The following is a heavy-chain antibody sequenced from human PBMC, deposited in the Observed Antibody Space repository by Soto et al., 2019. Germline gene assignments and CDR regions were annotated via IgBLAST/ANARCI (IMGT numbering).Heavy chain of an antibody. Sequence: QVQLVESGGGVVQPGRSLRLSCAASGFTFSSYGMHWVRQAPGQGLECVAVIWYDGSKKYYADSVKGRFTNSRDNSKNTVNLPMNSLRGEATAVYYWSRDLRTRTIFGAVSYYDGMDVWGQGTTVTVSS. V-gene: IGHV3-33*01. CDR2: IWYDGSKK. D-gene: IGHD3-3*01. CDR1: GFTFSSYG. J-gene: IGHJ6*02. CDR3: SRDLRTRTIFGAVSYYDGMDV.